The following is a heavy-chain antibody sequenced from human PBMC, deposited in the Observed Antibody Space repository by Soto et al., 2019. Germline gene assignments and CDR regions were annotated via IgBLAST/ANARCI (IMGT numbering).Heavy chain of an antibody. CDR3: ARGNTGYDYGVFEY. CDR2: IAAVNGKT. J-gene: IGHJ4*02. Sequence: QVQLVQSGAEVRKPGASVRVSCKTSGFILSTYALHWVRQAPGQSPELMGWIAAVNGKTEYSQKFQGRVTLTSDTSASTVYRDLASLRSEDTAVYYCARGNTGYDYGVFEYWGQGTLVTVSS. D-gene: IGHD5-12*01. CDR1: GFILSTYA. V-gene: IGHV1-3*01.